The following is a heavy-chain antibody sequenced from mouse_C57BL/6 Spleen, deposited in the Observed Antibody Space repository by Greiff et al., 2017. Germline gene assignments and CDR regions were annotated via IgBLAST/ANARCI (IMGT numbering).Heavy chain of an antibody. CDR1: GFTFSDYG. V-gene: IGHV5-17*01. Sequence: EVQVVESGGGLVKPGGSLKLSCAASGFTFSDYGMHWVRPVPEKGLEWVAYISSGSSTIYYADTVKGRFTMSRDNDKNTLFLQMTSLGSEDTAMYYCARESNGCAMDDGGQGTAVTVAA. CDR2: ISSGSSTI. CDR3: ARESNGCAMDD. D-gene: IGHD1-2*01. J-gene: IGHJ4*01.